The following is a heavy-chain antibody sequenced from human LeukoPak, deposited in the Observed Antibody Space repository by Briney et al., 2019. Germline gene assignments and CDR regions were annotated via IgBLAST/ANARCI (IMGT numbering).Heavy chain of an antibody. J-gene: IGHJ2*01. Sequence: SETLSLTCAVSGYSISSGYYWGWIRQPPGKGLEWIGSIYYSGSTYYNPSLKSRVTISVDTSKNQFSLKLSSVTAADTAVYYCARRRGDWNYAWYFDLWGRGTLVTVSS. CDR1: GYSISSGYY. CDR2: IYYSGST. V-gene: IGHV4-38-2*01. D-gene: IGHD1-7*01. CDR3: ARRRGDWNYAWYFDL.